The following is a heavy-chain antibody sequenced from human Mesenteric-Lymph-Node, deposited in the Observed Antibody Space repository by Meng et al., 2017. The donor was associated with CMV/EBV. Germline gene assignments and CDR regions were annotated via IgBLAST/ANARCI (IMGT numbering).Heavy chain of an antibody. J-gene: IGHJ5*02. CDR1: GFTFSSYS. CDR3: ARIGVGATVGWSDP. Sequence: SGFTFSSYSMVWVRQAPGKGLEWVASISGSGGYTSYADSLQGRFTISRDNAKNSLYLQMNSLRAEDTAVYYCARIGVGATVGWSDPWGQGTLVTVSS. D-gene: IGHD1-26*01. V-gene: IGHV3-21*01. CDR2: ISGSGGYT.